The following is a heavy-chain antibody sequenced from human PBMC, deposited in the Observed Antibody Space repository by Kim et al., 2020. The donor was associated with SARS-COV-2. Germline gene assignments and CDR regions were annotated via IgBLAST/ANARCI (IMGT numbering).Heavy chain of an antibody. Sequence: GGSLRLSCAASGFTFSSYGMHWVRQAPGKGLEWVAVIWYDGSNKYYADSVKGRFTISRDNSKNTLYLQMNSLRAEDTAVYYCAREWGIAAAGLGLFDYWGQGTLVTVSS. J-gene: IGHJ4*02. CDR2: IWYDGSNK. V-gene: IGHV3-33*01. CDR3: AREWGIAAAGLGLFDY. CDR1: GFTFSSYG. D-gene: IGHD6-13*01.